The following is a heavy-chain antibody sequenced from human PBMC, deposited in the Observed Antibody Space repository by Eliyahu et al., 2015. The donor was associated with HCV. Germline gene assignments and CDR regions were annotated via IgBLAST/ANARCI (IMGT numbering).Heavy chain of an antibody. J-gene: IGHJ6*02. CDR1: GFSLSXSGMC. CDR2: IDWDDDK. V-gene: IGHV2-70*01. CDR3: ARIPASVAARPAYYYGMDV. D-gene: IGHD6-6*01. Sequence: QVTLRESGPALMKATQTLTLTCTFSGFSLSXSGMCVSWIRQPPGKALEWLALIDWDDDKFYSTSLKTRLTISRDTSKNQVVLTMTKMDPVDTATYYCARIPASVAARPAYYYGMDVWGQGTTVTVSS.